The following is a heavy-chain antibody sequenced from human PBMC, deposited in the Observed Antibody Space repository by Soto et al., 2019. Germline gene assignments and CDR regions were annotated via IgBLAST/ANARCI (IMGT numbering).Heavy chain of an antibody. CDR1: GGSISSYY. Sequence: ASETLSLTCTVSGGSISSYYWSWIRQPPGKGLEWIGYIYYSGSTNYNPSLKSRVTISVDTSKNQFSLSLRSVTAADTAVYYCARVVPPGGMDVWGQGTTVTVSS. V-gene: IGHV4-59*01. CDR2: IYYSGST. D-gene: IGHD6-6*01. J-gene: IGHJ6*02. CDR3: ARVVPPGGMDV.